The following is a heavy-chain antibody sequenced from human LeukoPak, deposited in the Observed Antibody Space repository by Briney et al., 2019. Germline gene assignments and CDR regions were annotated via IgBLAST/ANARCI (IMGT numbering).Heavy chain of an antibody. Sequence: SETLSLTCTVSGGSIRSYYCSWIRQPPGKGLEWVGYVYYSGSTSYNPSLKSRVTISVDASKNQFSLKLSSVTAADTAVYYCARHFTGPGTYTPYFGMDVWGQGTTVTASS. CDR3: ARHFTGPGTYTPYFGMDV. CDR2: VYYSGST. D-gene: IGHD3-16*01. V-gene: IGHV4-59*08. CDR1: GGSIRSYY. J-gene: IGHJ6*02.